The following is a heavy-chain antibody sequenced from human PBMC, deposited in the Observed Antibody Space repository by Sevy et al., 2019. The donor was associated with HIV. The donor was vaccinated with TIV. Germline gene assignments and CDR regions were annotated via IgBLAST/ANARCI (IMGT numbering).Heavy chain of an antibody. CDR3: AREYYYDTRGFDY. J-gene: IGHJ4*02. CDR2: ISHISGSI. V-gene: IGHV3-48*02. CDR1: GFSFSSYS. Sequence: GGSLRLSCAASGFSFSSYSMNWVRQAPGKGLEWVSYISHISGSIYYTDSVKGRFTISRENAKNSVYLQMNSLRDEDTAVYYCAREYYYDTRGFDYWGQGSLVTVSS. D-gene: IGHD3-22*01.